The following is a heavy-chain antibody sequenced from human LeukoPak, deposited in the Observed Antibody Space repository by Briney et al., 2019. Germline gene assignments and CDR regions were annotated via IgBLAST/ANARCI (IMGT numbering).Heavy chain of an antibody. D-gene: IGHD5-18*01. J-gene: IGHJ4*02. CDR2: IYYTGST. Sequence: PSETLSLTCTVSGGSISSYYWSWIRLRPGKGLEWIGYIYYTGSTNYNPSLKSRVTISVDTSKSQFSLKLSSVTAADTAVYYCAKLGYPDYWGQGTLVTVSS. CDR3: AKLGYPDY. V-gene: IGHV4-59*01. CDR1: GGSISSYY.